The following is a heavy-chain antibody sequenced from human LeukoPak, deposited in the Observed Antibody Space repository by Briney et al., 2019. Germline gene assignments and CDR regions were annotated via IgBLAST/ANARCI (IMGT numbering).Heavy chain of an antibody. D-gene: IGHD3-3*01. J-gene: IGHJ6*03. CDR1: GFSITSGNY. CDR2: RNHRADA. Sequence: PSETLSLTCAVPGFSITSGNYWAWFRQPPGKGLEWIGNRNHRADAYYNPSLRSRLTIFVDSSKNQFSLKLNSVPAADPAVYFCARTYHDFWSETPTFYYMDVWGSGTAVTVSS. V-gene: IGHV4-38-2*01. CDR3: ARTYHDFWSETPTFYYMDV.